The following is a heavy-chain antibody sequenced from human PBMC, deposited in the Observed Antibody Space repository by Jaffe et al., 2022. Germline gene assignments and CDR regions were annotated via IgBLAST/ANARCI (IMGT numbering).Heavy chain of an antibody. J-gene: IGHJ3*02. CDR3: ARASGDSGHAFDI. CDR1: GFTFSSYS. CDR2: ISSSSSYI. V-gene: IGHV3-21*01. D-gene: IGHD2-21*01. Sequence: EVQLVESGGGLVKPGGSLRLSCAASGFTFSSYSMNWVRQAPGKGLEWVSSISSSSSYIYYADSVKGRFTISRDNAKNSLYLQMNSLRAEDTAVYYCARASGDSGHAFDIWGQGTMVTVSS.